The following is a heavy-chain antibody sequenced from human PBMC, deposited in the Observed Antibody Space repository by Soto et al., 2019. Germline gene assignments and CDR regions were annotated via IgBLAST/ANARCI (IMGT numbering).Heavy chain of an antibody. CDR1: GFPFSSHW. CDR2: IKQDGSEE. V-gene: IGHV3-7*01. D-gene: IGHD1-26*01. Sequence: EVQLVESGGGLVQPGGSLRLSCVASGFPFSSHWMSWVRQAPGKGLEWVANIKQDGSEEHYVDSVKGRFTVSRDNAKNSLHLQMKSLRAEDTAVYYCARVVGATNTLHNWGQGTLVTVSS. CDR3: ARVVGATNTLHN. J-gene: IGHJ4*02.